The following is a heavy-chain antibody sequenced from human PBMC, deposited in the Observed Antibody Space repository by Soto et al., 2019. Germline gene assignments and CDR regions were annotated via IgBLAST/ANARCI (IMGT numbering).Heavy chain of an antibody. D-gene: IGHD6-6*01. CDR1: GFTYSSCA. Sequence: PGGSLSRACAASGFTYSSCAMSFDRRAPGEGLEWVSAISGSGGSTYYADSVKGRFTISSYNSKDPLYLQMNSLRAEDTAVYYCAKDGSSSAYYYYYMDVWGKGTTVTVSS. CDR3: AKDGSSSAYYYYYMDV. J-gene: IGHJ6*03. V-gene: IGHV3-23*01. CDR2: ISGSGGST.